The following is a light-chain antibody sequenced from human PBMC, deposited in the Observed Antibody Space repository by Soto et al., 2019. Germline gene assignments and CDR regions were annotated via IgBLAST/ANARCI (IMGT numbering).Light chain of an antibody. V-gene: IGKV2-28*01. CDR2: LGY. J-gene: IGKJ1*01. Sequence: DIVMTQSPLSLPVTPGEPASISCRSSQSLLHSNGYDYLDWYLQKPGQSPQLLIYLGYNRASGVPDRFSGSGSGTDFTLKISRVEAEDVGVYYCMQALQTPPTF. CDR3: MQALQTPPT. CDR1: QSLLHSNGYDY.